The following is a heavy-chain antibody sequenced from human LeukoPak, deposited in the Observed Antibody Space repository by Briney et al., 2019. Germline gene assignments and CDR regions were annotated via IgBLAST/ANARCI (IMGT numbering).Heavy chain of an antibody. Sequence: GESLKISCKGSGYSFTSYWIGWVRQMPGKGLEWMGIIYPGDSDTRYSPSFQGQVTISVDKSISTAYLQWSSLKASDTAMYYCARRQYDFWSGYPLMYYYYYMDVWGKGTTVTVSS. CDR3: ARRQYDFWSGYPLMYYYYYMDV. V-gene: IGHV5-51*01. D-gene: IGHD3-3*01. CDR1: GYSFTSYW. J-gene: IGHJ6*03. CDR2: IYPGDSDT.